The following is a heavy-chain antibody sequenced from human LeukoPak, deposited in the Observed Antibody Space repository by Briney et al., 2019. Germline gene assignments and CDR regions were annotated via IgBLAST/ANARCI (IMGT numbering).Heavy chain of an antibody. CDR2: IFYSGTT. V-gene: IGHV4-59*13. Sequence: SETLSLTCTVSGGSMSSYYWSWIRQPPGKGLEWIGNIFYSGTTNYNPSLKSRVTLSADTSKNQFSLKLSSVTVADTAVYYCARDGVLGGLFVWDYWGQGTLVTVSS. J-gene: IGHJ4*02. D-gene: IGHD3-16*01. CDR1: GGSMSSYY. CDR3: ARDGVLGGLFVWDY.